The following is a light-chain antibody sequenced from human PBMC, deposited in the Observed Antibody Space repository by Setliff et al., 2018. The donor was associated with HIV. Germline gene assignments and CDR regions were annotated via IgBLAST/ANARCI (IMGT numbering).Light chain of an antibody. J-gene: IGLJ1*01. CDR3: QAWDSSTASFV. CDR1: KLGDKH. V-gene: IGLV3-1*01. Sequence: SYELIQPPSVSVSPGQTASITCSGDKLGDKHACWYQQKPGQSPVLVIYQDHKRPSGIPERFSGSNSGNTATLTISGTQAMDEADYYCQAWDSSTASFVFGTGTQLTVL. CDR2: QDH.